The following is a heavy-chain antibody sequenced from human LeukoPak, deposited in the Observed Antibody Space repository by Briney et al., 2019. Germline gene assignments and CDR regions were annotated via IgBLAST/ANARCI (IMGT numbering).Heavy chain of an antibody. CDR1: EYTFTGYY. Sequence: ASVKVSCKASEYTFTGYYIHWVRQAPGQGLEWMGWIDPNTGDSNYVQKFQGRVTMTRNTSISTAYMELSSLRSEDTAVYYCARVLRSATGYYYGSGSYYFDYYYYMDVWGKGTTVTISS. D-gene: IGHD3-10*01. CDR2: IDPNTGDS. V-gene: IGHV1-2*02. J-gene: IGHJ6*03. CDR3: ARVLRSATGYYYGSGSYYFDYYYYMDV.